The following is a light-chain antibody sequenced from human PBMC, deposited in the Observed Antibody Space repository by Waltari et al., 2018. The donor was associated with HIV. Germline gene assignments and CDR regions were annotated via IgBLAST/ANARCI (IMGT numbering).Light chain of an antibody. CDR2: GNS. Sequence: QSDLTQPPSVSGAPGQRVTIPCPGDSAGYAVHWYQQLPGTAPKLLICGNSNRPSGVPDRFSGSKSGPLASLAITGLQAEDEADYYCQSYDSSLSSSVFGGGTRLTVL. CDR3: QSYDSSLSSSV. V-gene: IGLV1-40*01. CDR1: SAGYA. J-gene: IGLJ2*01.